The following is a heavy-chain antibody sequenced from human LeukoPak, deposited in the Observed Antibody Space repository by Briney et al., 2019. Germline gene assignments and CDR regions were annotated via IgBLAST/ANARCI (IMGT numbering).Heavy chain of an antibody. D-gene: IGHD6-13*01. Sequence: SETLSLTCTVSGGSISSYYWSWIRQPPGKGLEWIGYIHYSGSTNYNPSLKSRVTISVDTSKNQFSLKLSSVTAADTAVYYCARRNRAAATFDYWGQGTLVTVSS. J-gene: IGHJ4*02. CDR1: GGSISSYY. V-gene: IGHV4-59*08. CDR3: ARRNRAAATFDY. CDR2: IHYSGST.